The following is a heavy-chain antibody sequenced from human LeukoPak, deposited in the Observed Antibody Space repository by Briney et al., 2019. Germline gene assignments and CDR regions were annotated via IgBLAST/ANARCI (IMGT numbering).Heavy chain of an antibody. CDR3: AHRRREGTVTTGFDY. D-gene: IGHD4-17*01. CDR1: GFSLSTSGVG. Sequence: SGPTLVKPTQTLTLTCTFSGFSLSTSGVGVGWIRQPPGKALEWLALIYWDDGKPYSPSLKTRLTITKDTSKNQVVLTMTNMDPVDTGTHYCAHRRREGTVTTGFDYWGQGILVTVSS. J-gene: IGHJ4*02. CDR2: IYWDDGK. V-gene: IGHV2-5*02.